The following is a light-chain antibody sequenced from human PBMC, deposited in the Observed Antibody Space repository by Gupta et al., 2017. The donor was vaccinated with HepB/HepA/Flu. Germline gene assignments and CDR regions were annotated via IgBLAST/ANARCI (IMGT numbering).Light chain of an antibody. Sequence: QSVLTQPPSVSGAPGQRVTIPCTGTSSNIGAGYDVHWYQQFPGTAPKFLIYGHSNRPSGVPDRFSGSKSGTSASLAITGLQAEDEADYYCQSYDSSLSGSVFGGGTKLTVL. V-gene: IGLV1-40*01. CDR3: QSYDSSLSGSV. J-gene: IGLJ2*01. CDR1: SSNIGAGYD. CDR2: GHS.